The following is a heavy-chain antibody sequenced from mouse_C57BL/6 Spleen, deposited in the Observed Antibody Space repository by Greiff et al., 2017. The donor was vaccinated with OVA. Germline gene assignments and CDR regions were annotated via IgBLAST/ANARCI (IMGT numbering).Heavy chain of an antibody. V-gene: IGHV2-4*01. CDR1: GFSLTSYG. CDR2: LWSGGST. Sequence: VQLKESGPGLVQPSQSLSITCPVSGFSLTSYGVHWVRQPPGKGLAWLGVLWSGGSTDYNAAFISRLSISKDNSKSQVFFKMNSLQADDTAIYYCAKDYDYYDYYFDYWGQGTTLTVSS. CDR3: AKDYDYYDYYFDY. J-gene: IGHJ2*01. D-gene: IGHD2-4*01.